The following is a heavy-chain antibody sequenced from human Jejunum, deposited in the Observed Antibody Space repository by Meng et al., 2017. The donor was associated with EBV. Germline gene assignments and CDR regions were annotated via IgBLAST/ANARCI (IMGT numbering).Heavy chain of an antibody. V-gene: IGHV4-30-4*01. Sequence: QLQEWGPGLVKPSXXLSPXXGVSDVSVNSDGYYWSWIRQPPGKGLEWIGYMSYSGSANYNPSLDGRITISLDRSKNQFSLKLTSVTAADTAIYFCTTERPGAGYFDPWGRGTLVTVSS. CDR1: DVSVNSDGYY. J-gene: IGHJ5*02. CDR2: MSYSGSA. CDR3: TTERPGAGYFDP. D-gene: IGHD5-24*01.